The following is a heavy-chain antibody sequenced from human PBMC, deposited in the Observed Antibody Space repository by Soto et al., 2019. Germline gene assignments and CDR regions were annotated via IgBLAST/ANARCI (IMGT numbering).Heavy chain of an antibody. J-gene: IGHJ4*02. V-gene: IGHV3-11*05. D-gene: IGHD2-2*01. CDR3: ARDIYCTSTSCYGSDH. CDR2: ISSSSSYT. Sequence: GGSLRLSCAASGFTFSDYYMTWIRQAPGKGLEWVSYISSSSSYTNYADSVKGRFTISRDNAKNSLYLQMNSLRAEDTAVYYCARDIYCTSTSCYGSDHWGQGTLVTVSS. CDR1: GFTFSDYY.